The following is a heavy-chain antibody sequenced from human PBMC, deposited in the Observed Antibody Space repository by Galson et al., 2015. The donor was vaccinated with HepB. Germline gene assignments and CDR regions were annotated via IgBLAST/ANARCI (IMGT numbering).Heavy chain of an antibody. V-gene: IGHV3-48*02. CDR3: ARVELLDYGGNSGSVAFDI. D-gene: IGHD4-23*01. CDR1: GFTFSSYS. J-gene: IGHJ3*02. CDR2: ISSSSSTI. Sequence: SLRLSCAASGFTFSSYSMNWVRQAPGKGLEWVSYISSSSSTIYYADSVKGRFTISRDNAKNSLYLQMNSLRDEDTAVYYCARVELLDYGGNSGSVAFDIWGQGTMVTVSS.